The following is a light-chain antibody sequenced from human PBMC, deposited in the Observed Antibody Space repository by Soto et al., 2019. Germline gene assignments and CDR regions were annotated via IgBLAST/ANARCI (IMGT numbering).Light chain of an antibody. CDR1: SSDVGGYNY. CDR3: SSYTSSSTWV. J-gene: IGLJ3*02. CDR2: EVS. Sequence: QSALTQPASVSGSPGQSMTISCTGTSSDVGGYNYVSWYQQHPGKAPKLMIYEVSNRPSGVSNRFSGSKSGNTASLTISGLQAEDEADYYCSSYTSSSTWVFGGGTKVTVL. V-gene: IGLV2-14*01.